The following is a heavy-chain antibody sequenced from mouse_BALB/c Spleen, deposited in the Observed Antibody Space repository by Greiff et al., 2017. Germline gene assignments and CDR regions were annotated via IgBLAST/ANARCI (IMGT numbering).Heavy chain of an antibody. D-gene: IGHD4-1*01. V-gene: IGHV5-6*01. Sequence: EVHLVESGGDLVKPGGSLKLSCAASGFTFSSYGMSWVRQTPDKRLVWVATISSGGSYTYYPDSVKGRFTISRDNAKNTLYLQMSSLKSEDTAMYYCARGGLGRHYFDYWGQGTTLTVSS. CDR3: ARGGLGRHYFDY. CDR2: ISSGGSYT. J-gene: IGHJ2*01. CDR1: GFTFSSYG.